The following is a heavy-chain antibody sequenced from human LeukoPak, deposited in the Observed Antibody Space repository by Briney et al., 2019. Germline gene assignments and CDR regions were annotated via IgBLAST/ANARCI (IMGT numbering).Heavy chain of an antibody. CDR2: MNPNSGNT. V-gene: IGHV1-8*01. Sequence: ASVKVSCKASGYTFTSYDINWVRQATGQGLEWMGWMNPNSGNTGYAQKFQGRVTMTRNTSISTAYMELSSLRSEDTAVYYCARGHYYDSSGYLFPASSYYFDYWGQGTLVTVSS. CDR3: ARGHYYDSSGYLFPASSYYFDY. CDR1: GYTFTSYD. D-gene: IGHD3-22*01. J-gene: IGHJ4*02.